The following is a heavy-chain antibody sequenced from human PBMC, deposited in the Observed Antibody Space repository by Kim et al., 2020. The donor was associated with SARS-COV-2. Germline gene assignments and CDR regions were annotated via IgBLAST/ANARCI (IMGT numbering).Heavy chain of an antibody. Sequence: NYNPSLKSRVTISVDKSKNQFSLKLSSVTAADTAVYYCARRNTVVTPIDYWGQGTLVTVSS. CDR3: ARRNTVVTPIDY. V-gene: IGHV4-4*02. D-gene: IGHD2-21*02. J-gene: IGHJ4*02.